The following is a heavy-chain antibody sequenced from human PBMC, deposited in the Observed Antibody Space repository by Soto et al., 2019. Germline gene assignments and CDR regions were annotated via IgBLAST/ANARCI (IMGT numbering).Heavy chain of an antibody. CDR1: GFSVSNNF. V-gene: IGHV3-66*01. J-gene: IGHJ3*02. Sequence: EVQLVESGGGLVQPGGSLRLSCAVSGFSVSNNFLSWVRQAPGKGLEWVSLIYSGGNTYYADSVKGRFTISRDNSKNTVYLQMNSLRAEDPAVYYCARDPGKNFIWGQGTMVTVSS. CDR2: IYSGGNT. CDR3: ARDPGKNFI.